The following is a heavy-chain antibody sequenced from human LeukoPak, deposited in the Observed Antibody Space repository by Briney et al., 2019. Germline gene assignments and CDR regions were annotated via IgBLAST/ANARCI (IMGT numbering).Heavy chain of an antibody. CDR2: ISYDGSNK. D-gene: IGHD3-10*01. CDR3: ASPYGSGSYYHY. CDR1: GFTFSSYA. J-gene: IGHJ4*02. V-gene: IGHV3-30-3*01. Sequence: GGSLRLSCAASGFTFSSYAMHWVRQAPGKGLEWVAVISYDGSNKDYADSVKGRFTISKDNSKNTLYLQMNSLRAEDTAVYYCASPYGSGSYYHYWGQGTLVTVSS.